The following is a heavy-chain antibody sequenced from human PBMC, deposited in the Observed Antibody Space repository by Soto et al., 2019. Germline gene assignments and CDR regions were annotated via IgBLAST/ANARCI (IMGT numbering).Heavy chain of an antibody. CDR1: GFGFDEYG. J-gene: IGHJ4*02. CDR3: ARDHRWGYEYGDYGDS. D-gene: IGHD4-17*01. V-gene: IGHV3-20*04. CDR2: INRHGDST. Sequence: EVYLVESGGGVVRPGGSLRLSCAASGFGFDEYGMSWVRQGPGKGLEWVSGINRHGDSTGYADSVKGRCTISRDNAKNSLDLEMNCLRAEDTAFYYCARDHRWGYEYGDYGDSWGQGTLVTVSS.